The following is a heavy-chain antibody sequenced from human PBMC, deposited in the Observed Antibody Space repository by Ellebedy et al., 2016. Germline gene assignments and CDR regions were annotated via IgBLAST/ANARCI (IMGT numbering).Heavy chain of an antibody. D-gene: IGHD6-13*01. Sequence: GGSMRLSCSVPGFTFSSFWMTWVRQAPGKGLEWVDNINAVGSLKNFQDSVNGRFTISRDNAKNSLYLQMNSLRVEDTAVYYCARDNSRKDDYWGQGTLVTVSS. CDR1: GFTFSSFW. CDR3: ARDNSRKDDY. J-gene: IGHJ4*02. CDR2: INAVGSLK. V-gene: IGHV3-7*03.